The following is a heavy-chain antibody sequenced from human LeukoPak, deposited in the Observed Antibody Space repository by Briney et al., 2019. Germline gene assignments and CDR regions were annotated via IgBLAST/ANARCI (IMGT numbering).Heavy chain of an antibody. CDR1: GFTFSSYS. CDR3: ARDWGARGHYYYYYMDV. J-gene: IGHJ6*03. V-gene: IGHV3-21*01. D-gene: IGHD1-26*01. Sequence: GGSLRLSCAASGFTFSSYSMNWVRQAPGKGLEWVSSISSSSSYIYYADSVKGRFTISRDNAKNSLYLQMNSLRAEDTAVYYCARDWGARGHYYYYYMDVWGKGTTVTVSS. CDR2: ISSSSSYI.